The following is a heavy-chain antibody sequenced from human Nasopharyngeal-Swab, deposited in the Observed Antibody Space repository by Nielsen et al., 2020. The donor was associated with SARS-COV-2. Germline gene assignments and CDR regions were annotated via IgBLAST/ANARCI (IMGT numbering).Heavy chain of an antibody. CDR3: ARGVNMDV. J-gene: IGHJ6*03. CDR2: IYYSGST. V-gene: IGHV4-39*01. CDR1: GGSISSSSYY. Sequence: GSLRLSCTVSGGSISSSSYYWGWIRQPPGKGLEWIGSIYYSGSTYYNPSLKSRVTISVDTSKNQFSLKLSSVTAADTAVYYCARGVNMDVWGKGTTVTVSS.